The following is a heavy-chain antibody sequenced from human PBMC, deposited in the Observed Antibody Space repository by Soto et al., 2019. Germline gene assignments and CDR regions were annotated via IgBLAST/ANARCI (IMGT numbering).Heavy chain of an antibody. CDR3: ARSRTGTTYGGMDV. D-gene: IGHD1-7*01. CDR2: IHSGGDT. J-gene: IGHJ6*02. CDR1: GFAVSSNY. V-gene: IGHV3-66*01. Sequence: GGSLRLSCAASGFAVSSNYMTWVRQAPVKGLEWVSVIHSGGDTHYADSVRGRFTISRDNSKNTLYLQMNSLRAEDTAVYYCARSRTGTTYGGMDVWGQGTTVTVSS.